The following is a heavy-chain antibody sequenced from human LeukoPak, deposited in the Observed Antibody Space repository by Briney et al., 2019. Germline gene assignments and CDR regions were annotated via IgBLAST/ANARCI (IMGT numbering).Heavy chain of an antibody. CDR3: ARDYYYDTSGYYYSGAFDL. Sequence: GGSLRLSCAGSGFSFSGYSMNWVRQAPGKGLEWVSSISTRSNYMYYGDSVRGRFTISRDNAKNSLYLHMNNLRAEDTALYYCARDYYYDTSGYYYSGAFDLWGQGTMVTVSS. V-gene: IGHV3-21*01. D-gene: IGHD3-22*01. CDR1: GFSFSGYS. J-gene: IGHJ3*01. CDR2: ISTRSNYM.